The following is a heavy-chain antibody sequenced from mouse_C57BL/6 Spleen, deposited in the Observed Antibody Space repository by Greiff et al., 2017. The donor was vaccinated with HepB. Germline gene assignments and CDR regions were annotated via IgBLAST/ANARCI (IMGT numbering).Heavy chain of an antibody. Sequence: EVQLQQSGAELVRPGASVKLSCTASGFNIKDDYMHWVKQRPEQGLEWIGWIDPENGDTEYASKFQGKATITADTSSNTAYLQLSSLTSEDTAVYYCTTSYGSSGGYWGQGTTLTVSS. CDR1: GFNIKDDY. CDR2: IDPENGDT. V-gene: IGHV14-4*01. J-gene: IGHJ2*01. D-gene: IGHD1-1*01. CDR3: TTSYGSSGGY.